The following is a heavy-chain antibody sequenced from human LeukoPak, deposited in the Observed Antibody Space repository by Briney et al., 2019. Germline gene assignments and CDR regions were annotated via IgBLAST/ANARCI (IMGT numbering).Heavy chain of an antibody. CDR2: IYTGGST. Sequence: PSQTLSLTCTVSGGSISSGSYYWSWIRQPAGKGLEWIGRIYTGGSTNYNPSLKSRVTISVDTSKNQFSLKLSSVTAADTAVYYCARDWSGSYLFDYWGQGTLVTVSS. CDR3: ARDWSGSYLFDY. CDR1: GGSISSGSYY. D-gene: IGHD1-26*01. V-gene: IGHV4-61*02. J-gene: IGHJ4*02.